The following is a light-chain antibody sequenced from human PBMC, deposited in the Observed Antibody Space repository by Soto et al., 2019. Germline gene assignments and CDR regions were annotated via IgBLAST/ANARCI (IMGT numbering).Light chain of an antibody. Sequence: EIVMTQSPATLSVSPGERATLSCRASQSVSSNLAWYQQKPGQAPMLLIYEASTRATGIPARFSGSGSGTEFTLTIRSVHSEDFAVYSCQQYNNWYTFGQGTKLEIK. CDR3: QQYNNWYT. CDR2: EAS. CDR1: QSVSSN. J-gene: IGKJ2*01. V-gene: IGKV3D-15*01.